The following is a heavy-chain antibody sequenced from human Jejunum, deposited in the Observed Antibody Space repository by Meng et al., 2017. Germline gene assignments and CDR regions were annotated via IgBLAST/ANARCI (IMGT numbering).Heavy chain of an antibody. D-gene: IGHD3-16*02. CDR1: GGSIRSSDW. CDR2: IHHSGST. CDR3: AREWSGSFRHFDY. Sequence: QVDVPESGPGMLKHSGTLSLTCGVSGGSIRSSDWWSWGRQPPGKGLEWIGEIHHSGSTNYNPSLKSRVTISVDKSKNQFSLKLSSVTAADTAVYYCAREWSGSFRHFDYWGQGTLVTVSS. V-gene: IGHV4-4*02. J-gene: IGHJ4*02.